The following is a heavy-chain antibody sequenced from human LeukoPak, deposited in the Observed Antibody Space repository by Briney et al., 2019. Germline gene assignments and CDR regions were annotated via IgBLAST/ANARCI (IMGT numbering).Heavy chain of an antibody. V-gene: IGHV3-7*01. CDR2: IKQDGSAK. J-gene: IGHJ3*02. D-gene: IGHD5-12*01. CDR1: GFTFSSYT. CDR3: ARVNPLVAPGALDI. Sequence: PGRSLRLSCAASGFTFSSYTMSWVRQAPGKGLAWVANIKQDGSAKYYMDSVKGRFAISRDNAKNSLYLRMNSLGAEDTAVYYCARVNPLVAPGALDIWGQGTMVAVSS.